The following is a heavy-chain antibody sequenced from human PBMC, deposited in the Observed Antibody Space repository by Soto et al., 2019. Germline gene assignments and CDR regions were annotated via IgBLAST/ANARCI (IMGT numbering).Heavy chain of an antibody. V-gene: IGHV4-34*01. D-gene: IGHD1-26*01. CDR1: GGSFSGYY. CDR3: ARLGWELLEFDI. Sequence: SETLSLTCAVYGGSFSGYYWTWIRQPPGKGLEWIGGINHSGSTNYNPSLKSRVTISVDTSKNQFSLKLSSVTAADTAVYYCARLGWELLEFDIWGQGTMVTVSS. J-gene: IGHJ3*02. CDR2: INHSGST.